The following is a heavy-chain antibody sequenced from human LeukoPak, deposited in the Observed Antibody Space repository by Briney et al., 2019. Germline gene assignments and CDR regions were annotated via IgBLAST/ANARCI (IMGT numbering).Heavy chain of an antibody. CDR1: GGPISSYY. Sequence: SETLSLTCTVSGGPISSYYWSWIRQPPGKGLEWLGYIDYSGSTNYNPSLKSRLTMSVDTSKNQFSLRLRSVTAADTAVYYCARGVGRGSLLYYYFDDWGQGTLVTVSS. CDR2: IDYSGST. CDR3: ARGVGRGSLLYYYFDD. D-gene: IGHD2-2*02. J-gene: IGHJ4*02. V-gene: IGHV4-59*01.